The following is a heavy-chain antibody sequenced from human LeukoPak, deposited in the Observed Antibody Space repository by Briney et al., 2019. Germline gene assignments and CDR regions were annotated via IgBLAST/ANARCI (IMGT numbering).Heavy chain of an antibody. CDR3: AKWRVSSGCDY. V-gene: IGHV3-23*01. D-gene: IGHD6-19*01. J-gene: IGHJ4*02. Sequence: PGGSLRLSCAASGFTFSSYAMSWVRQAPGKGLEWVSAISGSGVSTYYADSVKGRFTISRDTSKNTLCLQMNSLRAEDTAVYYCAKWRVSSGCDYWGQGTLVTVSS. CDR2: ISGSGVST. CDR1: GFTFSSYA.